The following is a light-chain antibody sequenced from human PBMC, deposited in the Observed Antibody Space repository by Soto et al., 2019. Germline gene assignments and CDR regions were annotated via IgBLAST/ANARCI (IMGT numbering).Light chain of an antibody. CDR3: AAWDDSLGGHVV. J-gene: IGLJ2*01. CDR2: GDH. V-gene: IGLV1-44*01. CDR1: PSNIGSNT. Sequence: QSVLTQPPSASGTPGQRVTISCSGSPSNIGSNTVSWYQQFSGSAPRLIMYGDHRRPSGVPDRFSGSKSGASASLAISGLQSEDEAFFYCAAWDDSLGGHVVFGGGTKVTVL.